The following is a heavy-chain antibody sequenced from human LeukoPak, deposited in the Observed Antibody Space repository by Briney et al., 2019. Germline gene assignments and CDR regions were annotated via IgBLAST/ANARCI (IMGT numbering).Heavy chain of an antibody. Sequence: SETLSLTCAVYGGSFSGYYWSWIRQPPGKGLEWIGEINHSGSTNYNPSLKSRVTISVDTSKNQFSLNLSSVTAADTAVYYCARSRSIDYGDYGWFVYWGQGTLVTVSS. CDR2: INHSGST. CDR1: GGSFSGYY. CDR3: ARSRSIDYGDYGWFVY. J-gene: IGHJ4*02. D-gene: IGHD4-17*01. V-gene: IGHV4-34*01.